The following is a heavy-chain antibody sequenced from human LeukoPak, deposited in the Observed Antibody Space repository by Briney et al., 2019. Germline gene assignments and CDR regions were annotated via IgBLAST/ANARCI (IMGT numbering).Heavy chain of an antibody. CDR3: TTHIAVAGRSDY. CDR1: GFTFSNAW. CDR2: IKSKTDGGTT. J-gene: IGHJ4*02. V-gene: IGHV3-15*01. Sequence: GGSLRLSCAASGFTFSNAWMSWVRQAPGKGLEWVGRIKSKTDGGTTDYAAPVKGRFTISRGDSKNTLYLQMNSLKTEDTAVYYCTTHIAVAGRSDYWGQGTLVTVSS. D-gene: IGHD6-19*01.